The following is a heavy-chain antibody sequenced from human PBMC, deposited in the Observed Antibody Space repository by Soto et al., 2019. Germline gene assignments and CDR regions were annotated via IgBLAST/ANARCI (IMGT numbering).Heavy chain of an antibody. D-gene: IGHD3-10*01. J-gene: IGHJ4*02. CDR2: TIPILSMS. CDR3: ATSYGSGSQAFDY. V-gene: IGHV1-69*02. CDR1: GDTFSSYT. Sequence: QVHLVQSGAELKKPGSSVRVSCKASGDTFSSYTINWVRQAPGLGLEWMGRTIPILSMSNYALKFQGRLTIPADKSTRTAYMELSSLRSEDTAMYYCATSYGSGSQAFDYWGQGALVTVSS.